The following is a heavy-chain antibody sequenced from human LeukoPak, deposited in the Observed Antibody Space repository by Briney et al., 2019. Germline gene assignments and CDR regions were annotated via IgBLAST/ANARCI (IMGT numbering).Heavy chain of an antibody. D-gene: IGHD2-21*02. CDR3: AKITAIGGDY. CDR2: IISSSNNI. CDR1: GYTFSSYS. V-gene: IGHV3-48*04. J-gene: IGHJ4*02. Sequence: GGSLRLSCAASGYTFSSYSMNWVRQAPGNGLEWVSYIISSSNNIYYADSMKGRFTISRDNAKNSLSLQMNSLRAEDTAVYYCAKITAIGGDYWGQGTLVTVSS.